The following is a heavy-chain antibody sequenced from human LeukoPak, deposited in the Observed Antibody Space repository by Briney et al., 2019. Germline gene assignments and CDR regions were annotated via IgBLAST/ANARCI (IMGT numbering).Heavy chain of an antibody. CDR3: ANPFGGSS. J-gene: IGHJ5*02. CDR1: GFTFSNYA. V-gene: IGHV3-23*01. Sequence: GGSLRLSCAACGFTFSNYAMSWVPQAPGQGLEWVSAISGSGDSTYYAQTVKCRFTISRDNSKNTLYLQMNSLSAEDTAVYYCANPFGGSSWGQGTLVTVSS. D-gene: IGHD3-16*01. CDR2: ISGSGDST.